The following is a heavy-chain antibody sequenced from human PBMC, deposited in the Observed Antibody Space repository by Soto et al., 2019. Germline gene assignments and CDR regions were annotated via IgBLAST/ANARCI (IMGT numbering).Heavy chain of an antibody. CDR3: ARINGDLISFDS. J-gene: IGHJ4*02. Sequence: LSLTCAVSSGSISTSHWWTWVRQPPGKGLEWIGEKFHSGSTTYNPSLKSRVTISVDKSTNQFSLKLTSLTAADTAVYFCARINGDLISFDSWGQGALVTVSS. CDR1: SGSISTSHW. D-gene: IGHD4-17*01. CDR2: KFHSGST. V-gene: IGHV4-4*01.